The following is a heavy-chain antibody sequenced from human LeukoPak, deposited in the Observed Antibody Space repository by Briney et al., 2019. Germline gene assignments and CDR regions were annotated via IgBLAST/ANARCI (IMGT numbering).Heavy chain of an antibody. D-gene: IGHD6-6*01. CDR1: GYTFPIYW. CDR3: ARLYSKSSRGFFDL. CDR2: IYPGDSDT. J-gene: IGHJ4*02. V-gene: IGHV5-51*01. Sequence: GESLQISCKGSGYTFPIYWIAWVRPMPGRGLEWMGIIYPGDSDTRYSPSFQGQVVISADRSISTAYLQWSSLKASDTAMYYCARLYSKSSRGFFDLWGQGTLVTVSS.